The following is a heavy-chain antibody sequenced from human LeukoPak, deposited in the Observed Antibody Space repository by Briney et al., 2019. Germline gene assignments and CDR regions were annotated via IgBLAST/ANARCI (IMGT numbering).Heavy chain of an antibody. J-gene: IGHJ4*02. CDR1: GFTFSSYG. CDR2: IWHDGRNK. Sequence: GGSLRLSCAASGFTFSSYGMHWVRQAPGKGQEWVAVIWHDGRNKYYADSVKGRFTISRDNSKNTLYLQVNSLKTEDTAAYYCATDLGGYYSGSGTYWGSLDYWGQGTVVTVSS. D-gene: IGHD3-10*01. V-gene: IGHV3-33*01. CDR3: ATDLGGYYSGSGTYWGSLDY.